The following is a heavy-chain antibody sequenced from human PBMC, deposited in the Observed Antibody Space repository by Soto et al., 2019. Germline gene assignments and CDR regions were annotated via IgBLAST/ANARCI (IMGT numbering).Heavy chain of an antibody. CDR1: GGSISSSSDY. CDR3: ARGYTMVRGAKNHYYGMDV. V-gene: IGHV4-39*01. J-gene: IGHJ6*02. Sequence: PXATLSLTCTVSGGSISSSSDYWGWIRQPPGKGLEWIGSIYYSGSTYYNPSLKSRVTISVDTSKNQFSLKLSSVTAADTAVYYCARGYTMVRGAKNHYYGMDVWGQGTTVTVSS. CDR2: IYYSGST. D-gene: IGHD3-10*01.